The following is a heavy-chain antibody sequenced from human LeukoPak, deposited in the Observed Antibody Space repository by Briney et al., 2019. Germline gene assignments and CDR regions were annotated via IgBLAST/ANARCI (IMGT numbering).Heavy chain of an antibody. Sequence: ASVKVSCKASGYTFTSYGISWVRQAPGQGLEWMGGIIPIFGTANYAQKFQGRVTITADESTSTAYMELSSLRSEDTAVYYCARGSGVTGWFDPWGQGTLVTVSS. J-gene: IGHJ5*02. CDR2: IIPIFGTA. D-gene: IGHD2-21*02. CDR3: ARGSGVTGWFDP. CDR1: GYTFTSYG. V-gene: IGHV1-69*13.